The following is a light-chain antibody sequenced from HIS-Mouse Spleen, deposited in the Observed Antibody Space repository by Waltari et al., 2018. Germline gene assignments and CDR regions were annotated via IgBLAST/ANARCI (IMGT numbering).Light chain of an antibody. CDR3: SSYTSSSFNVV. Sequence: QSALTQPASVSGSPGQSITISCTGTSSDVGGYNYVSWYQQHPGKAPKLMICDVSNRPSGVSTRFSGSKSGNTSSLTISGLQAEDEADYYCSSYTSSSFNVVFGGGTKLTVL. CDR2: DVS. CDR1: SSDVGGYNY. V-gene: IGLV2-14*03. J-gene: IGLJ2*01.